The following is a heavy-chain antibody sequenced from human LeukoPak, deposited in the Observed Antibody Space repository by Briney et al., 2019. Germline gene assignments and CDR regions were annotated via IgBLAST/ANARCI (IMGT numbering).Heavy chain of an antibody. J-gene: IGHJ4*02. CDR3: ALYYDSSGYHPQPFDY. CDR1: GFTFSSYA. Sequence: GGSLRLSCAASGFTFSSYAMSWVRQAPGKGLEWVSAISGSGGSTYYADSVKGRFTVSRDNSKNTLYLQMNSLRAEDTAVYYCALYYDSSGYHPQPFDYWGQGTLVTVSS. CDR2: ISGSGGST. D-gene: IGHD3-22*01. V-gene: IGHV3-23*01.